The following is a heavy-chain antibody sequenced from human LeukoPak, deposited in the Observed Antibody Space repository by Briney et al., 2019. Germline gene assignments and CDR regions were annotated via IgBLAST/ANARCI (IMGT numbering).Heavy chain of an antibody. V-gene: IGHV1-2*02. CDR1: GYTFTGYY. CDR3: ARAGLTLYDILTGYWVAYYYYGMDV. J-gene: IGHJ6*02. CDR2: INPNSGGT. Sequence: ASVKVSCKASGYTFTGYYMHWVRQAPGQGLEWMGWINPNSGGTNYAQKFQGRVTMTRDTSISTAYVELSRLRSDDTAVYYCARAGLTLYDILTGYWVAYYYYGMDVWGQGTTVTVSS. D-gene: IGHD3-9*01.